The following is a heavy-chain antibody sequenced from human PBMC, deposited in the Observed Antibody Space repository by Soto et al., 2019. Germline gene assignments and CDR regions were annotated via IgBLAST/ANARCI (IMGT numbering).Heavy chain of an antibody. Sequence: SGPTLVKPTQTLTLTCTFSGFSLSTSGMCVSWIRQPPGKALEWLALIDWDDDKYYSTSLKTRLTISKDTSKNQVVLTMTNMDPVDTATYYCARHYYDSSGYYYGLDYWGQGTLVTVSS. D-gene: IGHD3-22*01. CDR2: IDWDDDK. V-gene: IGHV2-70*01. CDR3: ARHYYDSSGYYYGLDY. J-gene: IGHJ4*02. CDR1: GFSLSTSGMC.